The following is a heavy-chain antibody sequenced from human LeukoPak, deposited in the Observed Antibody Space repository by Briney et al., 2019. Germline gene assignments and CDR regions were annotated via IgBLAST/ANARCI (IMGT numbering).Heavy chain of an antibody. CDR2: INHSGYT. CDR3: TRMTAGHDY. Sequence: SETLSLTCAVSGVSFDDYYWSWVRQTPGKGLEWIGEINHSGYTNDSPSLKSRVTPSIDTSRKQFSLNLRSVTVADTGIYYCTRMTAGHDYWGQGTLVAVSS. V-gene: IGHV4-34*01. D-gene: IGHD2-21*02. J-gene: IGHJ4*02. CDR1: GVSFDDYY.